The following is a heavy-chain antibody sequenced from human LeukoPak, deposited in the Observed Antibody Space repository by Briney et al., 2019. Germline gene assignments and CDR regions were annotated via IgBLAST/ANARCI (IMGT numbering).Heavy chain of an antibody. CDR3: ASFYSGGWYGWFDP. V-gene: IGHV4-59*08. D-gene: IGHD2-15*01. Sequence: SETLSLTCTVSGGSISSYYWSWIRQPPGKGLEWIGYIYYSGSTNYNPSLKSRVTISVDTSKNQFSLKLSSVTAADTAVYYCASFYSGGWYGWFDPWGQGTLVIVSS. J-gene: IGHJ5*02. CDR2: IYYSGST. CDR1: GGSISSYY.